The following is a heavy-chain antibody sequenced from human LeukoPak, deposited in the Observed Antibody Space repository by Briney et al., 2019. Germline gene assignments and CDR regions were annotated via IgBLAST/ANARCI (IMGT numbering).Heavy chain of an antibody. CDR1: GFTFSGSA. D-gene: IGHD2-2*01. Sequence: PGGSLRLSCAASGFTFSGSAMHWVRQASGKGLEWIGRIRSKANSYVTAYGASVTGRFTISRDDSRNTAYLQMHSLSTEDTAVYYCTRHSDTYCSRANCYADNFYGLDVWGQGTRVTVSS. V-gene: IGHV3-73*01. J-gene: IGHJ6*02. CDR3: TRHSDTYCSRANCYADNFYGLDV. CDR2: IRSKANSYVT.